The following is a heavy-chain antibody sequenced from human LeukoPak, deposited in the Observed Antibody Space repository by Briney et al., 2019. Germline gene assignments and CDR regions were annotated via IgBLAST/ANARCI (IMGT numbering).Heavy chain of an antibody. CDR2: INHSGST. V-gene: IGHV4-34*01. CDR1: GGSFSGYY. Sequence: TSETLSLTCAVYGGSFSGYYWSWIRQPPGKGLEWIGEINHSGSTNYNPSLKSRVTISVDASKNQFSLKLSSVTAADTAVYYCARLGPYFRGSGWGQGTLVTVSS. CDR3: ARLGPYFRGSG. J-gene: IGHJ4*02. D-gene: IGHD3-10*01.